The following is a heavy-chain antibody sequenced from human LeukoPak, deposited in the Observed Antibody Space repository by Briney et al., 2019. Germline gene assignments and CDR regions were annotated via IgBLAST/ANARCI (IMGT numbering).Heavy chain of an antibody. D-gene: IGHD6-13*01. CDR2: IYNSGST. CDR3: ASGYSRTWQSYYMDV. Sequence: PSETLSLTCTVSGGSSTTYYWSWIRQPAGKGLEWIGRIYNSGSTNYNPSLKSRVTISVDKSKNQFSLKLSSVTAADMAVYYCASGYSRTWQSYYMDVWGKGTTVTVSS. V-gene: IGHV4-4*07. CDR1: GGSSTTYY. J-gene: IGHJ6*03.